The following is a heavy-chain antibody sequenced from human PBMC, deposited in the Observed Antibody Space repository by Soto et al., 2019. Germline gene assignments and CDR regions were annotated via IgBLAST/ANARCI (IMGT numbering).Heavy chain of an antibody. CDR3: ARSVCP. Sequence: QVQLQESGPGLVKPSQTLSLTCTVSGGSISSGGYYWNWIRQHPGKGLEWIGYIYYSGHTYYNPSLKSRVTISVDTSKKQFSLKMSYVTAADTAVYYCARSVCPWGQGTLVPVSS. CDR1: GGSISSGGYY. CDR2: IYYSGHT. J-gene: IGHJ5*02. V-gene: IGHV4-31*03.